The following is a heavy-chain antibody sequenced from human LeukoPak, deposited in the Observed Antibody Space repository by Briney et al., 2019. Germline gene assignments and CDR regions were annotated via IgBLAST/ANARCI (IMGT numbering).Heavy chain of an antibody. J-gene: IGHJ4*02. D-gene: IGHD6-6*01. Sequence: GGSLRLSCAASGFTFSTYSMNWARQAPGKGLEWVSYISSSSSTIYYADSVKGRFTISRDNAKNSLYLQMNSLRAEDTAVYYCARDWRSSSSDYWGQGTLVTVSS. CDR1: GFTFSTYS. CDR2: ISSSSSTI. V-gene: IGHV3-48*04. CDR3: ARDWRSSSSDY.